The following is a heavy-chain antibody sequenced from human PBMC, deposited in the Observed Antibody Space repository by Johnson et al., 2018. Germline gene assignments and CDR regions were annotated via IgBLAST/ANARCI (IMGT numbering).Heavy chain of an antibody. CDR2: ISYDGSNK. D-gene: IGHD1-26*01. CDR3: ARGMVPPSGSYYERRPGDAFDI. CDR1: GFTFSSYG. J-gene: IGHJ3*02. V-gene: IGHV3-30*03. Sequence: QVQLVQSGGGVVQPGRSLRLSCAASGFTFSSYGMHWVRQAPGKGLEGVAVISYDGSNKYYADSVKGRFTISRDNSKNTLYLQMNSRGAEGTAVYYCARGMVPPSGSYYERRPGDAFDIWGQGTMVTVSS.